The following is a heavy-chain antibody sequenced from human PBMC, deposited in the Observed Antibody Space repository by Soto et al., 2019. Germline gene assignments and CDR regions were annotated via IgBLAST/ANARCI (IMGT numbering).Heavy chain of an antibody. CDR1: GYTLTELS. J-gene: IGHJ4*02. D-gene: IGHD6-13*01. Sequence: ASVKVSCKVSGYTLTELSMHWVRQAPGKGLEWMGGFDPEDGETIYAQKFQGRVTMTEDTSTDTAYTELSSLRSEDTAVYYCATGDSSSRYYFDYWGQGTLVTVSS. CDR2: FDPEDGET. CDR3: ATGDSSSRYYFDY. V-gene: IGHV1-24*01.